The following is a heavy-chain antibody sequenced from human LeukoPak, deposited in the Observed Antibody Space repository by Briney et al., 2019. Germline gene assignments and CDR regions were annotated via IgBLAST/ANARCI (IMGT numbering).Heavy chain of an antibody. D-gene: IGHD6-13*01. CDR2: IRSTGGTT. CDR1: GGSITSHY. V-gene: IGHV3-23*01. Sequence: PSETLSLTCSVSGGSITSHYWSWVRQAPGKGLESVSDIRSTGGTTAYADSVKGRFTISRDNSRNTLYLQMNSLRAEDTAVYYCARADRYGTTWYGRVDYWGQGTLVTVSS. CDR3: ARADRYGTTWYGRVDY. J-gene: IGHJ4*02.